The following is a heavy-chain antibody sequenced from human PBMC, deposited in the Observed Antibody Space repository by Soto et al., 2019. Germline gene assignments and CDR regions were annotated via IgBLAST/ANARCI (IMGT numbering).Heavy chain of an antibody. V-gene: IGHV4-34*01. CDR2: INHSGST. CDR1: GGSFSGYY. D-gene: IGHD2-2*01. J-gene: IGHJ4*02. CDR3: ARGPNRGGYCSSTSCRRVIPFDY. Sequence: QVQLQQWGAGLLKPSETLSLTCAVYGGSFSGYYWSWIRQPPGKGLEWIGEINHSGSTNYNPSLTSRVTISVDTSKNQFSLKLSSVTAADTAVYYCARGPNRGGYCSSTSCRRVIPFDYWGQGTLVTVSS.